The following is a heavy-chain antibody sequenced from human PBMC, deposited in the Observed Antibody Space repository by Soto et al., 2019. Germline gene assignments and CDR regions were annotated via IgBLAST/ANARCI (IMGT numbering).Heavy chain of an antibody. Sequence: QVQLVQSGAEVNKPESSVKVSCKAPGGTFSTYAISWVRQAPGQGLEWMGGIIPMFGTANYAQRFQDRVTITADESTNTVYMELSSPRSEHTAVYFCASGIQLWLRRINNGYSGWGQGTLVTVSS. J-gene: IGHJ4*02. D-gene: IGHD5-18*01. CDR1: GGTFSTYA. V-gene: IGHV1-69*12. CDR2: IIPMFGTA. CDR3: ASGIQLWLRRINNGYSG.